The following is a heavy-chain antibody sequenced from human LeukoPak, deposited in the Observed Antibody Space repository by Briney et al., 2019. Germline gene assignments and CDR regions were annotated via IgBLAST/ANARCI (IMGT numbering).Heavy chain of an antibody. D-gene: IGHD3-16*02. V-gene: IGHV4-39*07. CDR2: IYYTGTT. CDR1: GASINSKNYY. J-gene: IGHJ4*02. CDR3: ARAVYFDYVSGNYRTVNYFDY. Sequence: PSETLSLTCTASGASINSKNYYWGWIRQPPGKDLEWIGGIYYTGTTYYNPSLKSPVTISIDTSKNQFSLRLNSVTAADTAVYYCARAVYFDYVSGNYRTVNYFDYWGQGTLVTVSS.